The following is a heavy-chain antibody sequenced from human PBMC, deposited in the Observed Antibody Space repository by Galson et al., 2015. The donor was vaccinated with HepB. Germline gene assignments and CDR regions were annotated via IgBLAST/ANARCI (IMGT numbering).Heavy chain of an antibody. D-gene: IGHD1-26*01. J-gene: IGHJ5*02. CDR3: ARENTELPRSQGWFDP. CDR2: IIPIFGTA. CDR1: GGTFSSYA. V-gene: IGHV1-69*13. Sequence: SVKVSCKASGGTFSSYAISWVRQAPGQGLEWMGGIIPIFGTANYAQKFQGRVTITADESTSTAYMELSSPRSEDTAVYYCARENTELPRSQGWFDPWGQGTLVTVSS.